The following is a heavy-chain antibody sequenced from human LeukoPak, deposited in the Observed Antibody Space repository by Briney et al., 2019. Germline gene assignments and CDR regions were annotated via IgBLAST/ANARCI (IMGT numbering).Heavy chain of an antibody. D-gene: IGHD4-17*01. CDR1: GYSFTSYW. CDR3: ARLMDDYGDCYFDY. CDR2: IYPGDSDT. J-gene: IGHJ4*02. V-gene: IGHV5-51*01. Sequence: GESLKISCQGSGYSFTSYWIGWVRQMPGKGLEWMGIIYPGDSDTRYSPSFQGQVTISADESISTAYLQWSSLKASDTAMYCCARLMDDYGDCYFDYWGQGTLVTVSS.